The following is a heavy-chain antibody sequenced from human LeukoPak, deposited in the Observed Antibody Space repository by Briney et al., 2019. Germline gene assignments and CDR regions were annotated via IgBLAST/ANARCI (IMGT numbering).Heavy chain of an antibody. D-gene: IGHD3-10*01. Sequence: PGGSLRLSCAASGFTFSSYWMHWVRQAPGKGLVWVSRINSDGSSTSYADSVKGRFTISRDNAKNTLYLQMNSLRAEDTAVYYCARGPSTWEYYYGSGSEGAFDIWGQGTMVTVSS. V-gene: IGHV3-74*01. J-gene: IGHJ3*02. CDR1: GFTFSSYW. CDR3: ARGPSTWEYYYGSGSEGAFDI. CDR2: INSDGSST.